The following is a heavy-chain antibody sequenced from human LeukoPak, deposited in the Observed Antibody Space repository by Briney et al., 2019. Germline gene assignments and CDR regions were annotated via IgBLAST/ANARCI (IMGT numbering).Heavy chain of an antibody. CDR3: ARVGSWLVGLGSGKGWFDP. CDR2: IYTSGST. CDR1: GGSISSYY. J-gene: IGHJ5*02. V-gene: IGHV4-4*07. Sequence: SETLSLTCTVSGGSISSYYWSWIRQPAGKGLEWIGRIYTSGSTNYNPSLKSRVTMSVDTSKNQFSLKLSSVTAADTAVYYCARVGSWLVGLGSGKGWFDPWGQGTLVTVSS. D-gene: IGHD6-19*01.